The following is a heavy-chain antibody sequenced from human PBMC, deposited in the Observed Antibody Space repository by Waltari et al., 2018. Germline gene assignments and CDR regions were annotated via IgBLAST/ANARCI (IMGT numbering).Heavy chain of an antibody. CDR2: INPNSGGT. CDR1: GYSFTGPY. V-gene: IGHV1-2*02. CDR3: ARDLENQVSFRTAGTVDL. D-gene: IGHD6-13*01. J-gene: IGHJ5*02. Sequence: QVQLVQSGAEVKKPGASVKVSCKASGYSFTGPYLHWVRQAPGQGLELMGWINPNSGGTNYAQKFQGRVTMTRDTSISTAYIELSRLRSDDTAVYYCARDLENQVSFRTAGTVDLWGQGTLVTVSS.